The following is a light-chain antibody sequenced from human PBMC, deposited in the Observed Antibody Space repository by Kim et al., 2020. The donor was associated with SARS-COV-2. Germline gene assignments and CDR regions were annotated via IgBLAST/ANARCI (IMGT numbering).Light chain of an antibody. Sequence: SYELTQPPSVSVSPGQTATITCSGDALPKQYAYWYQQKPGQAPVLVIYKDSERPSGIPERFSGSSSGTTVTLTISGVQAEDEADYYCQSADSSGTYEFGG. V-gene: IGLV3-25*03. CDR3: QSADSSGTYE. CDR1: ALPKQY. J-gene: IGLJ2*01. CDR2: KDS.